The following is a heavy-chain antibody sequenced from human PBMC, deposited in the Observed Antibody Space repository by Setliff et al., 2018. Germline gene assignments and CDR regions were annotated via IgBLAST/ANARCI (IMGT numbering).Heavy chain of an antibody. CDR2: INPNSGGT. D-gene: IGHD1-26*01. Sequence: ASVKVSCKASGYTFTSYGISWVRQAPGQGLEWMGRINPNSGGTNYAQKFQGRVTMTRDTSISTAYMELSRLRSDDTAVYYCARGRGSYYYYMDVWGKGTTVTVS. CDR3: ARGRGSYYYYMDV. CDR1: GYTFTSYG. V-gene: IGHV1-2*06. J-gene: IGHJ6*03.